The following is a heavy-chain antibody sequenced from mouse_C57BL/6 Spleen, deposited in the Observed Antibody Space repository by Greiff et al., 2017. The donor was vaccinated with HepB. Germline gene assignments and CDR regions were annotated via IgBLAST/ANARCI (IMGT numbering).Heavy chain of an antibody. CDR2: ISYDGSN. Sequence: ESGPGLVKPSQSLSLTCSVTGYSITSGYYWNWIRQFPGNKLEWMGYISYDGSNNYNPSLKNRISITRDTSKNQFFLTLNSVTTEDTATYDCAREDGYGWGYFDVWGTGTMVTVSS. CDR3: AREDGYGWGYFDV. V-gene: IGHV3-6*01. J-gene: IGHJ1*03. D-gene: IGHD2-2*01. CDR1: GYSITSGYY.